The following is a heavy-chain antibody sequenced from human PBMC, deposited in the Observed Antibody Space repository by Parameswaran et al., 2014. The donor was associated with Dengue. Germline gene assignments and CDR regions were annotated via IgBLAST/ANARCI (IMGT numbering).Heavy chain of an antibody. CDR3: ARGITGTSEVP. Sequence: WVRQAPGQGLEWMGWINPNSGGTNYAQKFQGRVTMTRDTSISTAYMELSRLRSDDTAVYYCARGITGTSEVPWGQGTLVTVSS. V-gene: IGHV1-2*02. D-gene: IGHD1-7*01. J-gene: IGHJ5*02. CDR2: INPNSGGT.